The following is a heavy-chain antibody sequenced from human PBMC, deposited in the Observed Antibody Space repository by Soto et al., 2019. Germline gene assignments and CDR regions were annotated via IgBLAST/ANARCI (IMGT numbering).Heavy chain of an antibody. V-gene: IGHV3-30-3*01. CDR1: GFTFSSYA. CDR3: ARDGIAVAGDYYYGMDV. Sequence: GGSLRLSCAASGFTFSSYAMSWVRQAPGKGLEWVAAISYDGSNTYYADSVKGRFTISRDNSKNTLYLQMNSLRAEDTAVYYCARDGIAVAGDYYYGMDVWGQGTTVTVSS. CDR2: ISYDGSNT. D-gene: IGHD6-19*01. J-gene: IGHJ6*02.